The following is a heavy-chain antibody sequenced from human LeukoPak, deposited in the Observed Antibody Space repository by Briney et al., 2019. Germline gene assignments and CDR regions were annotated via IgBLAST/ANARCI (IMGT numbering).Heavy chain of an antibody. CDR3: ARGEVADDYYYYYYMDV. V-gene: IGHV1-69*05. CDR1: GYTFTSYG. Sequence: SVKVSCKASGYTFTSYGITWVRQAPGQGLEWMGRIIPIFGTANYAQKFQGRVTITTDESTSTAYMELSSLRSEDTAVYYCARGEVADDYYYYYYMDVWGKGTTVTVSS. J-gene: IGHJ6*03. CDR2: IIPIFGTA. D-gene: IGHD6-13*01.